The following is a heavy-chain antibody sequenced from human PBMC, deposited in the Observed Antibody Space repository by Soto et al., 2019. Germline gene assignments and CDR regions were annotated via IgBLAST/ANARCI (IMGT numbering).Heavy chain of an antibody. CDR1: GYSFTSYW. V-gene: IGHV5-10-1*01. Sequence: PGESLKISCKGSGYSFTSYWISWVRQMPGKGLEWMGRIDPSDSYTNYSPSFQGHVTISADKSISTAYLQWSSLKASDTAMYYCARRITGDYYYYGMDVWGQGTTVTVSS. J-gene: IGHJ6*02. D-gene: IGHD3-10*01. CDR3: ARRITGDYYYYGMDV. CDR2: IDPSDSYT.